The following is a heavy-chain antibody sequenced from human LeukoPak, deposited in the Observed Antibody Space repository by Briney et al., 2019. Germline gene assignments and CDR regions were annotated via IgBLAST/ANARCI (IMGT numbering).Heavy chain of an antibody. CDR3: AKNRGNYYYFDY. CDR2: ISGSGDST. J-gene: IGHJ4*02. D-gene: IGHD4-11*01. CDR1: GFTFSSYA. Sequence: TGGSLRLSCAASGFTFSSYAMSWVRQAPGKGLEWVSAISGSGDSTYYADSVKGRFTISRDNSKNTLYLQMNSLRAEDTAVYYCAKNRGNYYYFDYWGQGTLVTVSS. V-gene: IGHV3-23*01.